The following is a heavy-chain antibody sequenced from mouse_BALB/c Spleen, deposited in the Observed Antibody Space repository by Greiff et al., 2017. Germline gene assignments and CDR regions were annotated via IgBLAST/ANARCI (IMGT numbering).Heavy chain of an antibody. CDR2: INPSNGRT. V-gene: IGHV1S81*02. D-gene: IGHD3-1*01. Sequence: VQLQQPGAELVKPGASVKLSCKASGYTFTSYWMHWVKQRPGQGLEWIGEINPSNGRTNYNEKFKSKATLTVDKSSSTAYMQLSSLTSEDSAVYDCARSGYYPYAMDYWGQGTSVTVSS. CDR1: GYTFTSYW. J-gene: IGHJ4*01. CDR3: ARSGYYPYAMDY.